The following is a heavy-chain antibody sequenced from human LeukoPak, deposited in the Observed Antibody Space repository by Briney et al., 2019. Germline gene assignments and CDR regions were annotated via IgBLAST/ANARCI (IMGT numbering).Heavy chain of an antibody. J-gene: IGHJ6*02. CDR2: ISSSSSSYI. V-gene: IGHV3-21*01. CDR3: ARDFAYYCGSGSSYYYYGMDV. D-gene: IGHD3-10*01. Sequence: PGGSLRLSCAASGFTFSSYSMNWVRQAPGKGLEWVSSISSSSSSYIYYADSVKGRFTISRDNAKNSLYLQMNSLRAEDTAVYYCARDFAYYCGSGSSYYYYGMDVWGQGTTVTVSS. CDR1: GFTFSSYS.